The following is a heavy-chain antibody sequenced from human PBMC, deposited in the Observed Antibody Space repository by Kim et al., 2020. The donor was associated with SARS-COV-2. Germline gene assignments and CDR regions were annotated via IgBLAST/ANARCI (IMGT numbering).Heavy chain of an antibody. CDR2: ISGSGGST. D-gene: IGHD5-12*01. CDR3: ASHSSGYLGG. J-gene: IGHJ4*02. CDR1: GFTFRNYA. Sequence: GGSLRLSCTASGFTFRNYAMSWVRQAPGKGPEWVSVISGSGGSTYNANSVKGRFSISRDNSKNTLYLQMNSLRAEDTAIYYCASHSSGYLGGWGQGTLVTVSS. V-gene: IGHV3-23*01.